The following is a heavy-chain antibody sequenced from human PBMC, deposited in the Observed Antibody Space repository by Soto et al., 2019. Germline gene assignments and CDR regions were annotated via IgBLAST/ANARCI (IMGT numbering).Heavy chain of an antibody. Sequence: QVQLQESGPGLVKPSETLSLTCTVSGGSISGGVHSWSWIRQPPGKGLEWIGHIFDSGSTYYNPSLKGRLTISVDTSKNQFSLRLSSVTAEDTAVYYCAREIMPLTNDWYFDLWGRGPLVTVSS. CDR3: AREIMPLTNDWYFDL. J-gene: IGHJ2*01. CDR2: IFDSGST. D-gene: IGHD2-8*01. CDR1: GGSISGGVHS. V-gene: IGHV4-30-4*01.